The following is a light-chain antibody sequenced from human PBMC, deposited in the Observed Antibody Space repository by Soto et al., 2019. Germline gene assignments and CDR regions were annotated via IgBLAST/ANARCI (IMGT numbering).Light chain of an antibody. CDR1: RSNIGSDT. Sequence: QSVLTQPPSASGTPGQRVTISCSGSRSNIGSDTVNWYQQLPGTAPKLLIYTNNQRPSGVPDRFSGSKSGTSASLAISGLQSEDEADYYCASWDGSLNGWVFGGGTQLTVL. CDR2: TNN. V-gene: IGLV1-44*01. J-gene: IGLJ3*02. CDR3: ASWDGSLNGWV.